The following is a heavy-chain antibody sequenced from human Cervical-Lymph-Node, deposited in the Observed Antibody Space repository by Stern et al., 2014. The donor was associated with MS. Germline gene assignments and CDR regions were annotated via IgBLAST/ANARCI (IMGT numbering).Heavy chain of an antibody. V-gene: IGHV1-2*02. CDR1: GYIFTAYY. J-gene: IGHJ4*02. CDR3: ARDRASAWYALDF. CDR2: INPNHGDT. Sequence: QVQLVQSGAEVTKPGASVKVSCRPSGYIFTAYYIHWVRQAPGQGLEWIAWINPNHGDTHYAPNFQGRVTMTSDTSLKTVYMEFSKLKSDDTALYFCARDRASAWYALDFWGQGTLVTVSS. D-gene: IGHD6-19*01.